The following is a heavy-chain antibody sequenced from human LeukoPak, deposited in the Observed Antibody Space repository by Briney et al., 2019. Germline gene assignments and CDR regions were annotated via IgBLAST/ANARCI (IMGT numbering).Heavy chain of an antibody. D-gene: IGHD3-22*01. V-gene: IGHV1-18*04. Sequence: GASVKVSCKASGYTFTGYYMHWVRQAPGQGLEWMGWISAYNGNTNYAQKLQGRVTMTTDTSTSTAYMELRSLRSDDTAVYYCARVDYYDSSGYYSMLHWGQGTLVTVSS. CDR2: ISAYNGNT. CDR3: ARVDYYDSSGYYSMLH. CDR1: GYTFTGYY. J-gene: IGHJ4*02.